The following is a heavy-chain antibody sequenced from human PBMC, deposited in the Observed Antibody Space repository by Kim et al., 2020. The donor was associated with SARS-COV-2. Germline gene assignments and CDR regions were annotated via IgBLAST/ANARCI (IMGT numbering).Heavy chain of an antibody. CDR1: GYTFTGYY. D-gene: IGHD6-13*01. CDR3: ARVQQQLVLGYYYGMDV. V-gene: IGHV1-2*06. CDR2: INPNSGGT. J-gene: IGHJ6*02. Sequence: ASVKVSCKASGYTFTGYYMHWVRQAPGQGLEWMGRINPNSGGTNYAQKFQGRVTMTRDTSISTAYMELSRLRSDDTAVYYCARVQQQLVLGYYYGMDVWGQGTTVTVSS.